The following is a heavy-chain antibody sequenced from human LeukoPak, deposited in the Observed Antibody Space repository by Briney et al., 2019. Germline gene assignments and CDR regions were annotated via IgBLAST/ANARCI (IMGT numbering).Heavy chain of an antibody. J-gene: IGHJ4*02. Sequence: GASVKVSCKASGYTFTGYYMHWVRQAPGQGLEWMGRIIPILGIANYAQKFQGRVTITADKSTSTAYMELSSLRSEDTAVYYCAKSTYYYDSSGYYPEDYWGQGTLVTVSS. CDR1: GYTFTGYY. D-gene: IGHD3-22*01. V-gene: IGHV1-69*02. CDR2: IIPILGIA. CDR3: AKSTYYYDSSGYYPEDY.